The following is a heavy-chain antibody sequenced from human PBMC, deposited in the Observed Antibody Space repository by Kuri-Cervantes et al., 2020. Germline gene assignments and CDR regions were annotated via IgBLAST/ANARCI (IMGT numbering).Heavy chain of an antibody. D-gene: IGHD2-2*01. CDR1: GGSMSGAYY. Sequence: SETLSLTCTVSGGSMSGAYYWGWVRQPPGKGLEYIGHIKYTGDTYYNATLKSRLTISLDTSRNQFSLMVTSVTATDTAVYYCVRAPDGVVGFDIWGQGTLVTVSS. CDR3: VRAPDGVVGFDI. J-gene: IGHJ3*02. CDR2: IKYTGDT. V-gene: IGHV4-30-4*08.